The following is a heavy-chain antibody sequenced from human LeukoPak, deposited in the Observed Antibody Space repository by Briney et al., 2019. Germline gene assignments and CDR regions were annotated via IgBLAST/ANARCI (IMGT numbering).Heavy chain of an antibody. CDR1: GFTMSGIH. D-gene: IGHD1-1*01. CDR2: LYAGGST. CDR3: VRGNGNVGGRLDP. Sequence: GVSLRLSCKASGFTMSGIHMNWVRQAPGKGLDWVSGLYAGGSTYYAGSVTGRFTISRDDSKNTLYLHMTSLRVDDTAIYFCVRGNGNVGGRLDPWGQGAWVIVSS. V-gene: IGHV3-66*01. J-gene: IGHJ5*02.